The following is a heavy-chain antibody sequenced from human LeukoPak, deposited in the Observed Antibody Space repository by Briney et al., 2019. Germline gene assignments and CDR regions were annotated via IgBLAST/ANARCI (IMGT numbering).Heavy chain of an antibody. V-gene: IGHV3-48*03. Sequence: GGSLRLSCVASGFIFNSYEMNWVRQAPGKGLEWVSYISNYGSTKKYADSVKGRLTISRDNARNSLHLQMDSLRAEDTAVYYCARAGGNLFTDAFDIWGQGTMVTVSS. J-gene: IGHJ3*02. D-gene: IGHD3-16*01. CDR2: ISNYGSTK. CDR3: ARAGGNLFTDAFDI. CDR1: GFIFNSYE.